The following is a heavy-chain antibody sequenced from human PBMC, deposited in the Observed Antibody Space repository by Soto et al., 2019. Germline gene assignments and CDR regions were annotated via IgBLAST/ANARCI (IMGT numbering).Heavy chain of an antibody. D-gene: IGHD3-3*01. CDR1: GGTFSSYT. CDR3: ARDLRFLEWLLLDY. V-gene: IGHV1-69*08. Sequence: QVQLVQSGAEVQKPGSSVKVSCKASGGTFSSYTISWVRQAPGQGLEWMGRIIPILGIANYAQKFQGRVTITADKSTSTAYMELSSLRSEDTAVYYCARDLRFLEWLLLDYWGQGTLVTVSS. J-gene: IGHJ4*02. CDR2: IIPILGIA.